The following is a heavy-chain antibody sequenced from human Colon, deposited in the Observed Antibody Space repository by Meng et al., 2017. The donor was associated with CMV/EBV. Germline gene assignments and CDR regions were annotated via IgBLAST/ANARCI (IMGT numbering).Heavy chain of an antibody. D-gene: IGHD3-16*02. CDR2: LSNDGYTK. Sequence: GESLKISCVVSGFSFRVYGVHWVRQAPGKGLEWVALLSNDGYTKYFADSVKGRFTMSRDNSKNTLYLQMTSLGPEDAAVYYCARDLRSGDSSARYPNYQGFDVWGQGTTVTVSS. J-gene: IGHJ6*02. CDR1: GFSFRVYG. CDR3: ARDLRSGDSSARYPNYQGFDV. V-gene: IGHV3-30-3*01.